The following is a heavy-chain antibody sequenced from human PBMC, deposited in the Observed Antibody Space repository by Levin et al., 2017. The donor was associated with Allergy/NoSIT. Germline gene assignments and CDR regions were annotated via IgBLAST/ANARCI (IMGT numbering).Heavy chain of an antibody. Sequence: GESLKISCAASGFTFSSYAMSWVRQDPGKGLEWVSAISGSGASTYYADSVKGRFTISRDSSRNTLYLQMNSLRAEDTAVYFCAKATVAGNRYYGMDVWGQGTTVTVSS. J-gene: IGHJ6*02. CDR2: ISGSGAST. D-gene: IGHD6-19*01. CDR1: GFTFSSYA. V-gene: IGHV3-23*01. CDR3: AKATVAGNRYYGMDV.